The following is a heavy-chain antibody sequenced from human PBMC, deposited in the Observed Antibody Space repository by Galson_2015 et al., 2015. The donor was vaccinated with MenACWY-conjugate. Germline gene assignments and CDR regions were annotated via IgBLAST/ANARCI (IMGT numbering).Heavy chain of an antibody. CDR3: VREYRGGSFDY. CDR1: GYTFTTYY. CDR2: IRPSVDDGT. D-gene: IGHD1-26*01. J-gene: IGHJ4*02. V-gene: IGHV1-46*01. Sequence: SVKVSCKASGYTFTTYYMHWVRQAPGQGLEWMGIIRPSVDDGTTYAQKFQGRVTMTRDTSTSTVYMDPSSLRSEDTAVYYCVREYRGGSFDYWGQGTLVTVSS.